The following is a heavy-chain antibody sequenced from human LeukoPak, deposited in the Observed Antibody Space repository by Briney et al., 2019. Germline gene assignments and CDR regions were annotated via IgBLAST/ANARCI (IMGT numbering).Heavy chain of an antibody. D-gene: IGHD3-22*01. CDR3: ARVPRWLLLGYYYYYMDV. CDR2: ISSSSSYI. Sequence: GGPLRLSCAASGYTFSSYSMNWVRQARGKGLEGVSSISSSSSYIYYADSVKARFTISRDNAKNSLYLQMNSLRAEDTAVYYCARVPRWLLLGYYYYYMDVWGKGTTVTVSS. V-gene: IGHV3-21*01. J-gene: IGHJ6*03. CDR1: GYTFSSYS.